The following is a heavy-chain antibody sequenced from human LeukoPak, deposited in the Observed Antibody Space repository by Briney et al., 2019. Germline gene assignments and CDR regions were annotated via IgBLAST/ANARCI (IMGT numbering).Heavy chain of an antibody. V-gene: IGHV3-30*02. CDR1: GFSFSGHG. Sequence: PGGSLRLSCAASGFSFSGHGMHWVRQAPGKGLEWVAFIRYDGSKKYYADSVKGRFTISRDNSKNTLYLQMNSLRAEDTAVYYCAKDSGLYEGTTFDYWGQGTLVTVSS. CDR2: IRYDGSKK. J-gene: IGHJ4*02. D-gene: IGHD1-7*01. CDR3: AKDSGLYEGTTFDY.